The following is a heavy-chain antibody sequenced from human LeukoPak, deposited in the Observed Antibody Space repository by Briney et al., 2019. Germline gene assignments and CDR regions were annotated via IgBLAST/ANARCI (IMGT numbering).Heavy chain of an antibody. D-gene: IGHD1-26*01. V-gene: IGHV3-21*01. Sequence: GGSLRLSCAASGFTFSSYSMNWVRQAPGKGLEWVSSISSSSSYIYYADSVKGRFTISRDNAKNSLYLQMTSLRDEDRAVYYCARTYSGSYFDYWGQGTLVTVSS. CDR2: ISSSSSYI. CDR3: ARTYSGSYFDY. J-gene: IGHJ4*02. CDR1: GFTFSSYS.